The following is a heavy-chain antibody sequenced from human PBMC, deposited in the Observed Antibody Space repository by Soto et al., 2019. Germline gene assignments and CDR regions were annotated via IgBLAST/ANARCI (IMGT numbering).Heavy chain of an antibody. CDR1: GYSCTSYW. D-gene: IGHD6-6*01. J-gene: IGHJ5*02. V-gene: IGHV5-51*01. Sequence: XESLKVSWKCSGYSCTSYWIGWVLQMPGKGLEWMGIIYPGDSDTRYSPSFQGQVTISADKSISTAYLQWSSLKASDTAMYYCARRCSSSRDVANWFDPWGQRTLVTVSS. CDR3: ARRCSSSRDVANWFDP. CDR2: IYPGDSDT.